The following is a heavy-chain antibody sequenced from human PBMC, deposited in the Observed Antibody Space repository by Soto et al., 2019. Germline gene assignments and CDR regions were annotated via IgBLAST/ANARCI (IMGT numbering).Heavy chain of an antibody. CDR1: GFTFSSYS. CDR2: ISSSSSYI. CDR3: ARDLVYGSGSYFPIPPNYYYYGMDV. V-gene: IGHV3-21*01. J-gene: IGHJ6*02. Sequence: EVQLVESGGGLVKPGGSLRLSCAASGFTFSSYSMNWVRQAPGKGLEWVSSISSSSSYIYYADSVKGRFTISRDNAKNSLYLQMISLRAEDTAVYYCARDLVYGSGSYFPIPPNYYYYGMDVWGQGTTVTVSS. D-gene: IGHD3-10*01.